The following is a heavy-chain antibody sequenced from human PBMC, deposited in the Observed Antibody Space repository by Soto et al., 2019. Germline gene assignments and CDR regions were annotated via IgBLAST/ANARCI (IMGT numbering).Heavy chain of an antibody. V-gene: IGHV4-61*01. CDR1: GGSVSSGSYY. CDR2: IYYSGST. CDR3: AKNSLYLQMNSLRAEDTAVYYCARDRGSGSSLGY. J-gene: IGHJ4*02. D-gene: IGHD3-10*01. Sequence: PSETLSLTCTVSGGSVSSGSYYWSWIRQPPGKGLEWIGYIYYSGSTNYNPSLKSRVTISVDTSKNQFSLKLSSVKGRFTISRDNAKNSLYLQMNSLRAEDTAVYYCARDRGSGSSLGYWGQGTLVTVSS.